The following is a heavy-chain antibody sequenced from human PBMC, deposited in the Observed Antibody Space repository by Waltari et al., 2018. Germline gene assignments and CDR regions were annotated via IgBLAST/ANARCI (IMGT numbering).Heavy chain of an antibody. Sequence: VQLVESGGALVQPGGSLRLSCIASGFTFHAFAITWVRQTREKGLEWVSSITATGSTTYTSDSLRGRFAISRDNSQNTVYLQMNSLRVEDTAIYYCAKEGSGYFVPWPQAPDSWGQGTWVAVSS. D-gene: IGHD3-22*01. CDR1: GFTFHAFA. J-gene: IGHJ4*02. CDR3: AKEGSGYFVPWPQAPDS. V-gene: IGHV3-23*04. CDR2: ITATGSTT.